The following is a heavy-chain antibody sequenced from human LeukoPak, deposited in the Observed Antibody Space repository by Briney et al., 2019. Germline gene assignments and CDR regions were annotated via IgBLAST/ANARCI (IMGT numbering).Heavy chain of an antibody. CDR2: ISWNSGSI. J-gene: IGHJ4*02. V-gene: IGHV3-9*01. Sequence: PGGSLRLSCAASGFTFSSYAMSWVRQAPGKGLEWVSGISWNSGSIGYADSVKGRFTISRDNAKNSLYLQMYSLRAEDTALYYCAKGGRGSGVGPEGYFDYWGQGTLVTVSS. CDR1: GFTFSSYA. D-gene: IGHD1-26*01. CDR3: AKGGRGSGVGPEGYFDY.